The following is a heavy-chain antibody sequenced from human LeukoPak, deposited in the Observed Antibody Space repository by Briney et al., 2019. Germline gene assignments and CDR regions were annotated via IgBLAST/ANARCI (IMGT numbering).Heavy chain of an antibody. Sequence: GGSLRLSCAASGFTVSSYWMSWVRQAPGKGLEWVANIKQDGSEKYYVDSVKGRFTISRDNAKNSLYLQMNSLRAEDTAVYYCARDYRAYYYYMDVWGKGTTVTVSS. CDR1: GFTVSSYW. J-gene: IGHJ6*03. V-gene: IGHV3-7*01. D-gene: IGHD3-16*02. CDR2: IKQDGSEK. CDR3: ARDYRAYYYYMDV.